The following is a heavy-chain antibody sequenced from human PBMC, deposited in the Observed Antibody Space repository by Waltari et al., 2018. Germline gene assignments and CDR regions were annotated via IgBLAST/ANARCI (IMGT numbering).Heavy chain of an antibody. CDR1: GFPFSTHW. D-gene: IGHD2-15*01. CDR2: IKQDGSEK. CDR3: VRGAVDN. V-gene: IGHV3-7*01. Sequence: EVTLVESGGGLVQTGGSLGLSCAASGFPFSTHWSRWARQAPGKGLEWVANIKQDGSEKYYVDAVKGRFTISRDNAKNSLYLQMNSLRAEDSAVYHCVRGAVDNWGQGTLVTVSS. J-gene: IGHJ4*02.